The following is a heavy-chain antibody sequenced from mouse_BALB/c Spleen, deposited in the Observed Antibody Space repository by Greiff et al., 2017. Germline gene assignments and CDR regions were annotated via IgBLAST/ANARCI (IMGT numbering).Heavy chain of an antibody. V-gene: IGHV2-9*02. CDR3: ARDGYYDYFDD. CDR1: GFSLTSYG. J-gene: IGHJ2*01. Sequence: VKLMESGPGLVAPSQSLSITCTVSGFSLTSYGVHWVRQPPGKGLEWLGVIWAGGSTNYNSALMSRLSISKDNSKSQVFLKMNSLQTDDTAMYYCARDGYYDYFDDWGQGTTLTVSS. CDR2: IWAGGST. D-gene: IGHD2-3*01.